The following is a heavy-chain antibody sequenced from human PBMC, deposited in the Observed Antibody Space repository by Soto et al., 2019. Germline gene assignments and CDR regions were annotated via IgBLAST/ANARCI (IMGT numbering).Heavy chain of an antibody. CDR1: GYTFTSYY. J-gene: IGHJ6*02. CDR3: ARGLGYCSSTSCSNLRYGMDV. D-gene: IGHD2-2*01. CDR2: INPSGGST. Sequence: ASVKVSCKASGYTFTSYYMHWVRQAPGQGLEWMGIINPSGGSTSYAQKFQGRVTMTRDTSTSTVYMELSSLRSEDTAVYYRARGLGYCSSTSCSNLRYGMDVWGQGTTVTVSS. V-gene: IGHV1-46*01.